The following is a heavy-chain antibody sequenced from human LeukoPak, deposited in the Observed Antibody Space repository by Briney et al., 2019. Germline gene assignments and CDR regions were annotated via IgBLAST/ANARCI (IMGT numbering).Heavy chain of an antibody. Sequence: SETLSLTCTVSGDSISSYYWSWIRQPPGKGLEWMGYINYSGNTNYNPSLKSRVTISVDTSKNQFSLRLTSVTAADTAVYYGAREGRQDYVYFDCWGQGTLVTVSS. CDR3: AREGRQDYVYFDC. CDR2: INYSGNT. J-gene: IGHJ4*02. V-gene: IGHV4-59*01. CDR1: GDSISSYY. D-gene: IGHD4-17*01.